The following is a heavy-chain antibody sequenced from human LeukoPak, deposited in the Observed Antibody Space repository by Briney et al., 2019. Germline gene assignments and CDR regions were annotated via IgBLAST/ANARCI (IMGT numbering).Heavy chain of an antibody. CDR2: IYYSGST. CDR3: ARGPYYDILTGYNWYFDL. D-gene: IGHD3-9*01. Sequence: SETLSLTCTVSGGSIRSSYYYWGWIRQPPGKGLEWIGYIYYSGSTYYNPSLKSRVTISVDTSKNQFSLKLSSVTAADTAVYYCARGPYYDILTGYNWYFDLWGRGTLVTVSS. J-gene: IGHJ2*01. CDR1: GGSIRSSYYY. V-gene: IGHV4-31*03.